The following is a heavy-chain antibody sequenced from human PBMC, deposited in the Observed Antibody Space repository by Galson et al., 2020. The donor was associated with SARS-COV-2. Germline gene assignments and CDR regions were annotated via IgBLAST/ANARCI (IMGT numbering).Heavy chain of an antibody. CDR2: FYHSGGT. CDR3: ARAKVHRGWQQPPHF. D-gene: IGHD6-13*01. CDR1: GYSISSGYY. Sequence: SETLSLTCTVSGYSISSGYYWGWIRQPPGKGLEWIGSFYHSGGTYYNPSFESRVTISIDTSKNQFSLNLASATAADTAVYYCARAKVHRGWQQPPHFWGQGAPVTVSS. J-gene: IGHJ4*02. V-gene: IGHV4-38-2*02.